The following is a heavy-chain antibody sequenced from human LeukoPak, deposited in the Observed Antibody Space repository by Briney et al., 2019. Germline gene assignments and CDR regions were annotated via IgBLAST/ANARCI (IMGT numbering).Heavy chain of an antibody. CDR1: GGSLSGFY. D-gene: IGHD6-19*01. CDR2: INQSGGT. CDR3: ARYEAVAGVFDY. Sequence: SETLSLTCAVYGGSLSGFYCSWIRQSPGKGLEWIGEINQSGGTNYDPSRKSRVTISVETSKNQFSLKLSSVTAAATAVYYCARYEAVAGVFDYWGQGTLVTVSS. J-gene: IGHJ4*02. V-gene: IGHV4-34*01.